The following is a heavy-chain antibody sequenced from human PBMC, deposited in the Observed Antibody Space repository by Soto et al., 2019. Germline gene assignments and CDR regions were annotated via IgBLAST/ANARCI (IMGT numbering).Heavy chain of an antibody. CDR2: ITPMFGTA. Sequence: SVKFSCKASGGTFNRNTISWVRQAPGQGLEWMGGITPMFGTANYAQKFQGRVTITADESTSTAYMELSRLRSEDTAVYYCAKNFDFERGVYLYAYGGEETRVTFSS. V-gene: IGHV1-69*13. CDR3: AKNFDFERGVYLYAY. D-gene: IGHD3-9*01. CDR1: GGTFNRNT. J-gene: IGHJ4*02.